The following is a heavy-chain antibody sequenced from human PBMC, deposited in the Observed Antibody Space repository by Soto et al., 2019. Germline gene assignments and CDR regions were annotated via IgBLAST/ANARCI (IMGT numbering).Heavy chain of an antibody. J-gene: IGHJ6*02. Sequence: LGESLKISCKGSGYSFTSYWISWVRQMPGKGLEWIGRIDPSDSYTNYSPSFQGHVTISADKSISTAYLQWSSLKASDTAMYYCARLAPIVVVPAAIDYYYGMDVWGQGTTVTVSS. CDR1: GYSFTSYW. V-gene: IGHV5-10-1*01. CDR3: ARLAPIVVVPAAIDYYYGMDV. D-gene: IGHD2-2*01. CDR2: IDPSDSYT.